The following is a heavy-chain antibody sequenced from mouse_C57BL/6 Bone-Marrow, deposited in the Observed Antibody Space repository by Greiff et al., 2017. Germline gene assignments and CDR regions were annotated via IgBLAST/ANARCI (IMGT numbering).Heavy chain of an antibody. Sequence: VQLQQSGAELVMPGASVKLSCKASGYTFTSYWMHWVKQRPGQGLEWIGEIDPSDSYTNYNQKFKGKSTLTVDKSSSTAYMQLSSLTSEDSAVYYCARDYYGSSYDAMDYWGQGTSVTVSS. CDR2: IDPSDSYT. J-gene: IGHJ4*01. V-gene: IGHV1-69*01. D-gene: IGHD1-1*01. CDR1: GYTFTSYW. CDR3: ARDYYGSSYDAMDY.